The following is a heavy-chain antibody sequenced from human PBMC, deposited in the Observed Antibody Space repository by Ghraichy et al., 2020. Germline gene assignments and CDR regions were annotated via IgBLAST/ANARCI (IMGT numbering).Heavy chain of an antibody. Sequence: ASVKVSCKVSGYTLTELSMHWVRQAPGKGLEWMGGFDPEDGETIYAQKFQGRVTMTEDTSTDTAYMELSSLRSEDTAVYYCATWLRWRYYFDYWGQGTLVTVSS. J-gene: IGHJ4*02. CDR3: ATWLRWRYYFDY. CDR2: FDPEDGET. CDR1: GYTLTELS. V-gene: IGHV1-24*01. D-gene: IGHD4-23*01.